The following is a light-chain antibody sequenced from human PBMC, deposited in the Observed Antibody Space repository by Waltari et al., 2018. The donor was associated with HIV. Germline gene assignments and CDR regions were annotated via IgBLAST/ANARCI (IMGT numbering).Light chain of an antibody. J-gene: IGLJ2*01. CDR1: RSDVGGINS. CDR2: DVS. V-gene: IGLV2-14*01. Sequence: QSALTHPASVSGSPGQSFTLSCTRTRSDVGGINSVSRYQQHPGKHPTLLIYDVSYPPAGVSNRCSGSKPGNTASLTISGLQAEDEADYYCSSYTSSSTLYVVFGGGTKLTVL. CDR3: SSYTSSSTLYVV.